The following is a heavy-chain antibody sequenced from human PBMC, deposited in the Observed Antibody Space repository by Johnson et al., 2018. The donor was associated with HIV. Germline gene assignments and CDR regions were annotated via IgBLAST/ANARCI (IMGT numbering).Heavy chain of an antibody. CDR2: IYSGGST. Sequence: EMQLVESGGGLVQPGGSLRLSCGASGFSVSNNYMNWVRQAPGKGLEWVSVIYSGGSTYYADSVRGRFTISRDNSRNTLYLQMNSLRAEDTAMYYCARDGESQQLPLGDAFDVWGQGTMVTVSS. D-gene: IGHD6-13*01. J-gene: IGHJ3*01. CDR1: GFSVSNNY. CDR3: ARDGESQQLPLGDAFDV. V-gene: IGHV3-66*01.